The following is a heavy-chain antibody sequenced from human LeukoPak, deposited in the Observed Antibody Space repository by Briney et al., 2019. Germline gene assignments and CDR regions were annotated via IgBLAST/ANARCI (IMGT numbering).Heavy chain of an antibody. Sequence: SETLSLTCTVSGGSISSGGYYWSWIRQHPGKGLEWIGYIYYSGSTYYNPSLKSRVTISVDTSKNQFSLKLSSVTAADTAVYYCAREGEGYGDFHDALDIWGQGTMVTVSS. V-gene: IGHV4-31*03. D-gene: IGHD4-17*01. CDR1: GGSISSGGYY. CDR3: AREGEGYGDFHDALDI. J-gene: IGHJ3*02. CDR2: IYYSGST.